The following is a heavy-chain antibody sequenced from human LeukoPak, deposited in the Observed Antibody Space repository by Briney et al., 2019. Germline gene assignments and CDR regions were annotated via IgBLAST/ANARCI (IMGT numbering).Heavy chain of an antibody. CDR3: ATRGYGSGSFYYYYYYYMDV. D-gene: IGHD3-10*01. V-gene: IGHV3-23*01. CDR1: GFTFSSYA. Sequence: GGSLRLSCAASGFTFSSYAMSWVRQAPGKGLEWVSAIRGSGGSTYYADSVKGRFTISRDNSKNTLYLQMNSLRAEDTAVYYCATRGYGSGSFYYYYYYYMDVWGKGTTVTVSS. CDR2: IRGSGGST. J-gene: IGHJ6*03.